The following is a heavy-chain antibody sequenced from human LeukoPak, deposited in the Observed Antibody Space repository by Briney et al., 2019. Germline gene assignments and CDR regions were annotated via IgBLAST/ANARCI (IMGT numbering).Heavy chain of an antibody. V-gene: IGHV4-61*05. CDR2: IYYSGST. CDR3: ARVGQLAFDY. D-gene: IGHD6-13*01. Sequence: SETLSLTCTVSGGSISSSTYYWGWIRQPPGKGLEWIGYIYYSGSTNYNPSLKSRISISVDTSKNRFSLNLSSVTAADTAVYYCARVGQLAFDYWGQGTLVTVSS. J-gene: IGHJ4*02. CDR1: GGSISSSTYY.